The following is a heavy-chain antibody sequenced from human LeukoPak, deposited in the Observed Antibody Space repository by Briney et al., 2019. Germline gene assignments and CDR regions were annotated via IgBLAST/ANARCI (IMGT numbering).Heavy chain of an antibody. Sequence: GGSLRLSCAASGFTFSNYIMNWVHQAPGKGLEWVSSISSSSSYIYYADSVKGRFTISRDNAKNSLYLQMNRLRAEDTAVYYCARDTSNGIAAVFDYWGQGTLVTVSS. J-gene: IGHJ4*02. CDR1: GFTFSNYI. D-gene: IGHD6-13*01. CDR3: ARDTSNGIAAVFDY. CDR2: ISSSSSYI. V-gene: IGHV3-21*01.